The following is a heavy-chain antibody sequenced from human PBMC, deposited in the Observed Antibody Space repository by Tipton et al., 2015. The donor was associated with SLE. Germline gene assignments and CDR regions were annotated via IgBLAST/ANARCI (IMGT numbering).Heavy chain of an antibody. CDR1: GYSLTSGYY. CDR3: ARGGVGAPGAGAFDI. J-gene: IGHJ3*02. V-gene: IGHV4-38-2*02. Sequence: LRLSCTVSGYSLTSGYYWGWIRQPPGKGLEWIGRIYHSDSIYHNPSLKSRVTISVDTSKNQFSLRLSSVTAADTAVYYCARGGVGAPGAGAFDIWGQGTMVTVSS. CDR2: IYHSDSI. D-gene: IGHD6-13*01.